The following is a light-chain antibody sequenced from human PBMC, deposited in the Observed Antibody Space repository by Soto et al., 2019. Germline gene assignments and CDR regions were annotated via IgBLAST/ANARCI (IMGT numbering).Light chain of an antibody. CDR1: SSNIGTSS. CDR3: AVWDDSLNGHV. V-gene: IGLV1-44*01. CDR2: TND. Sequence: QSALTQPPSASGTPGQTVTISCSGSSSNIGTSSVHWYKHLPGTAPKPLIYTNDQRPSGVPDRFSGSKSGTSASLAISGLQSKDEADYYCAVWDDSLNGHVFGAGTKVTAL. J-gene: IGLJ1*01.